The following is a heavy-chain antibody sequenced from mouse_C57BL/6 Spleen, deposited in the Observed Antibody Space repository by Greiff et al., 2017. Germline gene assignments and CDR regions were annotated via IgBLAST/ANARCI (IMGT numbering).Heavy chain of an antibody. CDR2: IDPSDGYT. J-gene: IGHJ1*03. CDR1: GYTFTSYC. Sequence: QVQLQQPGAELVRPGASVKLSCKASGYTFTSYCMHWVKQRPGQGLEWIGEIDPSDGYTNYNQKFKGKATMTVDKSSSTAYMQLSSLTSEDAAVYYCGRGAYDNDYARCAFEGWGTGTTVTVSS. V-gene: IGHV1-69*02. D-gene: IGHD1-1*01. CDR3: GRGAYDNDYARCAFEG.